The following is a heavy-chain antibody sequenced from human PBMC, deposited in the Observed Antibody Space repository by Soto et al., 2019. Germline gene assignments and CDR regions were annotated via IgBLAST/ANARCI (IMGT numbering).Heavy chain of an antibody. Sequence: GGSLRLSCAASGFTFSSYGMHWVRQAPGKGLEWVAVISYDGSNKYYADSVKGRFTISRDNSKNTLYLQMNSLRAEDTAVYYCANGYNWNYPFDYWGQGTLVTVSS. D-gene: IGHD1-7*01. CDR2: ISYDGSNK. CDR3: ANGYNWNYPFDY. V-gene: IGHV3-30*18. CDR1: GFTFSSYG. J-gene: IGHJ4*02.